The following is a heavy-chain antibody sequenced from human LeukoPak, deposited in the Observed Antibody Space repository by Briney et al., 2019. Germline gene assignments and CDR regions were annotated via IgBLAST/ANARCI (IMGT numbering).Heavy chain of an antibody. CDR3: ASRDRASSPPYYYYGMDV. CDR2: INPNSGGT. V-gene: IGHV1-2*02. J-gene: IGHJ6*02. D-gene: IGHD5-24*01. Sequence: ASVKVSCKASGYTFTRYYMHWVRQAPGQGLEWMGWINPNSGGTNYAQKFQGRFTMTRDTSISTAYMELSRLRSDDTAVYYCASRDRASSPPYYYYGMDVWGQGTAVTVSS. CDR1: GYTFTRYY.